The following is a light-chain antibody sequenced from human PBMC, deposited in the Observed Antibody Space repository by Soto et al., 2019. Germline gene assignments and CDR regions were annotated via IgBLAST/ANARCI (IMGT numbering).Light chain of an antibody. Sequence: QPALAQPPSASGSPGQRVTISCTGSRYDIGAVYDVHWYQQLPGTAPKLLIYANDIRPSGVPGRFSGSKSGTSASLAITGRQAEDEADYYCQSSDSGRSGYVFGTGTKVTVL. CDR3: QSSDSGRSGYV. CDR2: AND. CDR1: RYDIGAVYD. V-gene: IGLV1-40*01. J-gene: IGLJ1*01.